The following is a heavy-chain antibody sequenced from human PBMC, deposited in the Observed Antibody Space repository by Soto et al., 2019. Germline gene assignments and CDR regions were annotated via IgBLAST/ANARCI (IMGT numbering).Heavy chain of an antibody. CDR1: GYTFTRYY. D-gene: IGHD3-16*01. V-gene: IGHV1-8*01. CDR2: MNPNSGNT. J-gene: IGHJ6*02. CDR3: WFYDYVWGSPPQWYGMDV. Sequence: ASVKVSCKASGYTFTRYYINWVRQATGQGLEWMGWMNPNSGNTGYAQKFQGRVTMTRNTSISTAYMELSSLRSEDTAVYYCWFYDYVWGSPPQWYGMDVWGQGTTVTVSS.